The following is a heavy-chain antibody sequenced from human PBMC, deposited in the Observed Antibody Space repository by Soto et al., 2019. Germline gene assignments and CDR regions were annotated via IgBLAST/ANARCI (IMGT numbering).Heavy chain of an antibody. CDR3: ARELHASPDNPYSGWWGAFDI. CDR2: NNAGNGNT. CDR1: GYNFTSYA. V-gene: IGHV1-3*01. J-gene: IGHJ3*02. D-gene: IGHD5-12*01. Sequence: QVQLVQSVAEVKKPGASVKVSCKASGYNFTSYAMHWVRQAPGQRLEWMGWNNAGNGNTKYSQKFQCRVTITRDTSTSTAYMELSSLRSEDTAVYYCARELHASPDNPYSGWWGAFDIWGQGPMVTVSA.